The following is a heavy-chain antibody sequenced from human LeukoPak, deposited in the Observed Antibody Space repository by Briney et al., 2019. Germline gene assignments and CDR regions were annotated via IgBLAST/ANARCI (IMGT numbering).Heavy chain of an antibody. CDR1: GGTSSTYS. J-gene: IGHJ6*03. V-gene: IGHV1-69*05. CDR3: ARVDRYHFYLDV. CDR2: IIPLFRTP. Sequence: ASVKVSCKASGGTSSTYSITWGRQAPGQGLEWMGGIIPLFRTPHSAQKFQGRVMITTDESTSTAYMELTSLTSDDTAIYYCARVDRYHFYLDVWGKGTTVTVSS.